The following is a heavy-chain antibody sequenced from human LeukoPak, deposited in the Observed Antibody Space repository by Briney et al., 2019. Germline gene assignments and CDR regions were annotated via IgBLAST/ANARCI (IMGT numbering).Heavy chain of an antibody. CDR2: ISFSGTNT. J-gene: IGHJ5*02. Sequence: GGSLRLSCEASGFTFSSYAMSWVRQAPGQGLEWVSAISFSGTNTYYADSVKGRFTISRDNSKNTLYLQMNSLRAEDTAVYFCAKGVKAVSNWFDPWGQGTLVTVSS. D-gene: IGHD6-19*01. V-gene: IGHV3-23*01. CDR3: AKGVKAVSNWFDP. CDR1: GFTFSSYA.